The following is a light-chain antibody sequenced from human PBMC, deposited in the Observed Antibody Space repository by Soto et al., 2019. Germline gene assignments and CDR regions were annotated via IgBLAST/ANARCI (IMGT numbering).Light chain of an antibody. J-gene: IGLJ2*01. CDR2: SNT. Sequence: QSVLTQPPSASGTPGQRITISCSGSSSNIGSHTVNWHQQVPGTAPKLLIYSNTERPSGVPDRFSGSKPGTSASLAISGLQSGDEADYYCAAWDDSLNGVIFGGGTKLTVL. V-gene: IGLV1-44*01. CDR1: SSNIGSHT. CDR3: AAWDDSLNGVI.